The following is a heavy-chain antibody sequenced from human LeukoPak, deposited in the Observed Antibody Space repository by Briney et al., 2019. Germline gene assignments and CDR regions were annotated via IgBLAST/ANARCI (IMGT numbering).Heavy chain of an antibody. CDR1: GFTFSSHG. J-gene: IGHJ3*02. D-gene: IGHD4-23*01. CDR2: ICYDGSNK. Sequence: GGSLRLSCAASGFTFSSHGMHWVRQAPGKGLEGVAVICYDGSNKYYADSVKGRFTISRDNSKNTLYLQMNSLRAEDTAVYYCARDLSRSVVTPAGGAFDIWGQGTMVTVSS. CDR3: ARDLSRSVVTPAGGAFDI. V-gene: IGHV3-33*01.